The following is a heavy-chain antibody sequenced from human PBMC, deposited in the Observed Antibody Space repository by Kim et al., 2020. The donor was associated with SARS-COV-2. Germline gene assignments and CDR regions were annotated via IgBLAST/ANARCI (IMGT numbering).Heavy chain of an antibody. D-gene: IGHD1-1*01. J-gene: IGHJ6*02. Sequence: SETLSLTCTVSGGSISSSSYYWGWIRQPPGKGLEWIGNIYASGGTYYNPSLKSRVIISVDTSKNQFSLRLSSMTAAETAVYYCAEHRSIRWNTDYYYGMDVWGQGTTVTVSS. CDR1: GGSISSSSYY. V-gene: IGHV4-39*01. CDR3: AEHRSIRWNTDYYYGMDV. CDR2: IYASGGT.